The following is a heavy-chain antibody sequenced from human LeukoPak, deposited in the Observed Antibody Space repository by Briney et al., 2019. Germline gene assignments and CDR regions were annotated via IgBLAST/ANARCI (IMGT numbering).Heavy chain of an antibody. V-gene: IGHV5-51*01. D-gene: IGHD2-15*01. CDR3: ARFVGACSGGSCYSDD. CDR1: RYSFTSYW. J-gene: IGHJ4*02. Sequence: GESLKISCKGSRYSFTSYWIGWVRQMPGKGLEWMGIIYPGDSDTRYSPSFQGQVTISADKSISTAYLQWNSLKASDTAMYYCARFVGACSGGSCYSDDRGQGTLVTVSP. CDR2: IYPGDSDT.